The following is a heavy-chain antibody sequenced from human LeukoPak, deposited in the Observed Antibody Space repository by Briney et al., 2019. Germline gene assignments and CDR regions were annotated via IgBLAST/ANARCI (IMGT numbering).Heavy chain of an antibody. CDR2: IGSSGSTV. J-gene: IGHJ3*02. CDR1: GFSFSSYE. Sequence: GGSLRLSCAASGFSFSSYEMNWVRQAPGKGLEWVSYIGSSGSTVYYADSVKGRFTISRDNAKNPLYLQMNSLRDEDTAVYYCARDTLLYADSPDAFDMWGQGTMVTVSS. D-gene: IGHD4-17*01. V-gene: IGHV3-48*03. CDR3: ARDTLLYADSPDAFDM.